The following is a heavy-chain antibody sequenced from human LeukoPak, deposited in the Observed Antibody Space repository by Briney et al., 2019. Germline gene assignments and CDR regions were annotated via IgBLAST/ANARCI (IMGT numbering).Heavy chain of an antibody. V-gene: IGHV1-18*04. Sequence: ASVKVSFKASGYTFTSYGISWVRQAPGQGLEWMGWISAYNGNTNYAQKLQGRVTMTTDTSTSTAYMELRSLRSDDTAVYYCARDLPVTLVRERFDYWGQGTLVTVSS. D-gene: IGHD1-1*01. CDR2: ISAYNGNT. CDR3: ARDLPVTLVRERFDY. J-gene: IGHJ4*02. CDR1: GYTFTSYG.